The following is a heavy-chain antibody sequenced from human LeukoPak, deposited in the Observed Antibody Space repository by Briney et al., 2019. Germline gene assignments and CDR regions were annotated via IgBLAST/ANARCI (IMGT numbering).Heavy chain of an antibody. CDR3: AKALALYGDYYFDY. CDR2: IYGGGTT. D-gene: IGHD4-17*01. Sequence: GGSLRLSCAASGFTVSSNYMNWVRQAPGKGLECVSSIYGGGTTYYVESVKGRFTISRDNSKNTLYLQMNSLRAEDTAVYYCAKALALYGDYYFDYWGQGTLVTVSS. CDR1: GFTVSSNY. J-gene: IGHJ4*02. V-gene: IGHV3-53*01.